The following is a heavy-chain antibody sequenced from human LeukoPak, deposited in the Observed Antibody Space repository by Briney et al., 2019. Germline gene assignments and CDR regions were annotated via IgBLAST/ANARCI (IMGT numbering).Heavy chain of an antibody. CDR1: GFSFSSYV. CDR2: ISGSGT. Sequence: GGSLRLSCAASGFSFSSYVMTWVRQAPGKGLEWVSSISGSGTHYADSVKGRFTTSRDNSKNMLYLQMNSLRAEDTAVYYCAKGYYDSSGYYPNVASDYWGQGTLVTVSS. CDR3: AKGYYDSSGYYPNVASDY. D-gene: IGHD3-22*01. V-gene: IGHV3-23*01. J-gene: IGHJ4*02.